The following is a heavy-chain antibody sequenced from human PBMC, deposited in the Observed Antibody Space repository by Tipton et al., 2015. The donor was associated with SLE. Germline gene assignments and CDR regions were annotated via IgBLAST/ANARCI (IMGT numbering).Heavy chain of an antibody. CDR3: ARFRYFDSFYFDF. CDR2: ISSTSSYT. D-gene: IGHD3-9*01. CDR1: GFTLSVYS. V-gene: IGHV3-21*01. Sequence: SLRLSCVAPGFTLSVYSMNWVRQAPGKGLEWVSFISSTSSYTFYADSVNGRFTISRDNAKNSLFLQMNSLRAEDTAMYYCARFRYFDSFYFDFWGQGTLVTVSS. J-gene: IGHJ4*02.